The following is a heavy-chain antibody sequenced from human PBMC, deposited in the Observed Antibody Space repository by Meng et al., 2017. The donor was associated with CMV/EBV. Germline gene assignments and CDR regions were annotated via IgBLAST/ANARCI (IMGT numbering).Heavy chain of an antibody. V-gene: IGHV3-23*01. CDR3: AKDLDSSSWNYYYYGMDV. D-gene: IGHD6-13*01. Sequence: GESLKISCVASGFTFSSYAMSWVRQAPGKGLEWVSAISGSGGSTYYADSVKGRFTISRDNSKNTLYLQMNSLRAEDTAVYYCAKDLDSSSWNYYYYGMDVWGQGTTVTVSS. CDR2: ISGSGGST. CDR1: GFTFSSYA. J-gene: IGHJ6*02.